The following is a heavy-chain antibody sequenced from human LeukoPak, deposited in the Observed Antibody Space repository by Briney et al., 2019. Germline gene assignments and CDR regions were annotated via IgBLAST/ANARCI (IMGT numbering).Heavy chain of an antibody. J-gene: IGHJ4*02. CDR3: ARAGRDRQLGSYFDY. D-gene: IGHD3-10*01. CDR2: IYYSGST. V-gene: IGHV4-30-4*08. CDR1: GGSISSGDYY. Sequence: PSETLSLTCTVSGGSISSGDYYWSWIRQPPGKGLEWIGYIYYSGSTYYSPSLKSRVTISVDTSKNQFSLKLSSVTAADTAVYYCARAGRDRQLGSYFDYWGQGTLVTVSS.